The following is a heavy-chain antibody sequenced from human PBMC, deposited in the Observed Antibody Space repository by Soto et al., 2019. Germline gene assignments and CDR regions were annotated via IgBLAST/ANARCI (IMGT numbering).Heavy chain of an antibody. J-gene: IGHJ4*02. CDR1: GYSFTSYW. CDR2: IYPGDSDT. CDR3: ARPIGYCSGGSCNSDDY. Sequence: GESLKISCKGSGYSFTSYWIGWVRQMPGKGLEWMGIIYPGDSDTRYSPSFQGQVTISADKSISTAYLQWSILKASDTAMYYCARPIGYCSGGSCNSDDYWGQGTLVTVSS. V-gene: IGHV5-51*01. D-gene: IGHD2-15*01.